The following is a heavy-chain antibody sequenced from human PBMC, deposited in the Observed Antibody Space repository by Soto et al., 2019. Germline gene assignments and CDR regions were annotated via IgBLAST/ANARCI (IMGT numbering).Heavy chain of an antibody. CDR3: ARPRTVATTKGYDF. V-gene: IGHV1-69*13. J-gene: IGHJ4*02. CDR2: IVPIFGTT. D-gene: IGHD1-1*01. CDR1: GGTFSNYP. Sequence: GASVKVSGKASGGTFSNYPIAWVRQAPGQGLEWVGAIVPIFGTTNYAQNFQGRVTLTADESASTAYMELSSLTSADTALYYCARPRTVATTKGYDFWGQGTQVTVSS.